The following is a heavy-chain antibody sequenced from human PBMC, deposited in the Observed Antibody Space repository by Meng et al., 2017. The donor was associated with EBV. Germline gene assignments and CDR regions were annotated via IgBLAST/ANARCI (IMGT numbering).Heavy chain of an antibody. CDR1: CYTFTSYG. Sequence: QVRLGLAGAEVHKAVASAKVAFKASCYTFTSYGISWVRQAPGQGLKWMGWISANNGNTNYAQKLQGRVTMTTDTSTSTTYMELRSLRSDDTAVYYCARGLDYFDYWGQGTLVTVSS. J-gene: IGHJ4*02. V-gene: IGHV1-18*01. CDR3: ARGLDYFDY. CDR2: ISANNGNT.